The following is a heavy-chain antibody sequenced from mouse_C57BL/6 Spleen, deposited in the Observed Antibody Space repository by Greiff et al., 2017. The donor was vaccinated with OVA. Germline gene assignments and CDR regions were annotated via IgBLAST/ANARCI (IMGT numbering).Heavy chain of an antibody. Sequence: QVQLQQPGAELVKPGASVKLSCKASGYTFTSYWMQWVKQRPGQGLEWIGEIDPSDSYTNYNQKFTGKATLTVDTSSSTAYMQLSSLTSEDSAVYYCARKGAGFAYWGQGTLVTVSA. CDR1: GYTFTSYW. CDR3: ARKGAGFAY. CDR2: IDPSDSYT. J-gene: IGHJ3*01. V-gene: IGHV1-50*01.